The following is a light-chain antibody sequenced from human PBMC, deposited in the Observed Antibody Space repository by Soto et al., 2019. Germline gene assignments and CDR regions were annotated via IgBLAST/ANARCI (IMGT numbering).Light chain of an antibody. V-gene: IGKV3-15*01. CDR2: QTS. Sequence: EIVMTQSPVTPSVSPGERATLSCRASQSVSSNLAWYQQKPGQAPRLLIYQTSARATGIPARFSGSGSGTDFTLTISNLQSEDFALYYCQHYSGWPPVFGQGTKVEIK. J-gene: IGKJ2*01. CDR3: QHYSGWPPV. CDR1: QSVSSN.